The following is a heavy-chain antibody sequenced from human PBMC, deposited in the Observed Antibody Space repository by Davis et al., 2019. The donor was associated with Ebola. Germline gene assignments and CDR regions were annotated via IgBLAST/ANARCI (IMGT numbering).Heavy chain of an antibody. V-gene: IGHV3-30*03. CDR2: ISYDGSNK. Sequence: GESLKISCAASGFTFSSYGMHWVRQAPGKGLEWVAVISYDGSNKYYADSVKGRFTISRDNSKNTLYLQMNSLRAEDTAVYYCARQGQWLGFDYWGQGTLVTVSS. J-gene: IGHJ4*02. D-gene: IGHD6-19*01. CDR1: GFTFSSYG. CDR3: ARQGQWLGFDY.